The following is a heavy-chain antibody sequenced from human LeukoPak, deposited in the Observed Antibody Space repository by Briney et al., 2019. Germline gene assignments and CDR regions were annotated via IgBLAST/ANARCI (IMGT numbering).Heavy chain of an antibody. D-gene: IGHD3-3*01. CDR1: GYTFTGYY. J-gene: IGHJ3*02. CDR3: ARANDFWSGLNHDAFDI. Sequence: GASVKVSCKASGYTFTGYYMHWVRQAPGQGLEWMGWINPNSGGTNYAQKFQGRVTMTRDTSISTAYMELSRLRSDDTAVYYCARANDFWSGLNHDAFDIWGQGTMVTVSS. CDR2: INPNSGGT. V-gene: IGHV1-2*02.